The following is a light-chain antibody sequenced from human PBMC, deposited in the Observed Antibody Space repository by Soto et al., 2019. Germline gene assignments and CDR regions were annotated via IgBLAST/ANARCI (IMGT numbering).Light chain of an antibody. Sequence: QSVLTQPPSASGSPGQSVTISCTGTSSDVGGYNYVSWYQQLPGKASKLMIYEVIKRPSGVPDRFSGSKSGNTASLTVSGLQAEDEADYYCSSYAGSNNFVVFGGGTKVTVL. V-gene: IGLV2-8*01. J-gene: IGLJ2*01. CDR3: SSYAGSNNFVV. CDR2: EVI. CDR1: SSDVGGYNY.